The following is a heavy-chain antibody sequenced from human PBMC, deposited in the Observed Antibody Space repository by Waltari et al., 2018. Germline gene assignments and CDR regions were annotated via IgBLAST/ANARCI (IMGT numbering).Heavy chain of an antibody. CDR1: GGSISSGSYY. J-gene: IGHJ6*03. D-gene: IGHD6-13*01. V-gene: IGHV4-61*02. CDR2: IYTSGST. CDR3: ARVVAAAVHSPLAYYYYYMDV. Sequence: QVQLQESGPGLVKPSQTLSLTCTVSGGSISSGSYYWSWIRQPAGKGLGWIGRIYTSGSTHYNPSLKSRVTISVDTSKNQFSLKLSSVTAADTAVYYCARVVAAAVHSPLAYYYYYMDVWGKGTTVTVSS.